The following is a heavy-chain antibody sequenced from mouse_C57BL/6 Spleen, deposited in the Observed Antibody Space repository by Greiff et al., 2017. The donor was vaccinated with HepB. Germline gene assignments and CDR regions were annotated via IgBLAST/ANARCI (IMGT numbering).Heavy chain of an antibody. CDR3: ARGKGLPAWFAY. CDR1: GYAFSSSW. D-gene: IGHD2-4*01. J-gene: IGHJ3*01. V-gene: IGHV1-82*01. CDR2: IYPGDGDT. Sequence: VKLMESGPELVKPGASVKISCKASGYAFSSSWMNWVKQRPGKGLEWIGRIYPGDGDTNYNGKFKGKATLTADRSSSTAYMQLSSLTSEDSAVYFCARGKGLPAWFAYWGQGTLVTVSA.